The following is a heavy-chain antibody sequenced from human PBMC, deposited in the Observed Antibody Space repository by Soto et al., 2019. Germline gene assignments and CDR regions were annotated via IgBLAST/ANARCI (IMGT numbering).Heavy chain of an antibody. CDR3: ARAWDCSSTSCSPSTYYNWFDP. D-gene: IGHD2-2*01. CDR2: IIPIFGTA. CDR1: GGTFSSYA. J-gene: IGHJ5*02. V-gene: IGHV1-69*13. Sequence: SVKVSCKASGGTFSSYAISWVRQAPGQGLEWMGGIIPIFGTANYAQKFQGRVTITADESTSTAYMELSSLRSEDTAVYYCARAWDCSSTSCSPSTYYNWFDPWGQGTLVTVSS.